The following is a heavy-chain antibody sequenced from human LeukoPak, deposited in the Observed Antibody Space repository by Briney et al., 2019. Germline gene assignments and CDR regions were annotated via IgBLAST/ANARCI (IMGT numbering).Heavy chain of an antibody. D-gene: IGHD3-3*01. J-gene: IGHJ3*02. CDR2: INPSSGNT. V-gene: IGHV1-46*01. CDR3: ARGDHVRIYAESAFDI. Sequence: ASVKVSCKASGYIFTSYFMHWVRQAPGQGLEWMGIINPSSGNTYYAQKFQGRVTMTRDTSTSTVYMELSSLTSEDTAVYYCARGDHVRIYAESAFDIWGQGTMVTVSS. CDR1: GYIFTSYF.